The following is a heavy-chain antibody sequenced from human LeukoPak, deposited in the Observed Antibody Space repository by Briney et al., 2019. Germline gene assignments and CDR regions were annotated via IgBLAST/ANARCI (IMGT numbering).Heavy chain of an antibody. D-gene: IGHD2-2*01. CDR1: GYSFSNYW. J-gene: IGHJ6*03. V-gene: IGHV5-51*01. CDR3: ARQGSSTPFYYMDV. CDR2: IYPGDSDT. Sequence: GESLEISCKGSGYSFSNYWIGWVRQMPGKGLEWMGIIYPGDSDTRYGPSFQGQVTISADKSISTAYLQLSSLKASDTAMYYCARQGSSTPFYYMDVWGKGTTVTVSS.